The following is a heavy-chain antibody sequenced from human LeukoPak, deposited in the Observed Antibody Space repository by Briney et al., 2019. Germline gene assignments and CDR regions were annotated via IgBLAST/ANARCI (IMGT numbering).Heavy chain of an antibody. V-gene: IGHV3-9*01. CDR2: ISWNSDSV. J-gene: IGHJ6*02. D-gene: IGHD3-16*01. CDR3: ARAGGSRYYYAMDV. Sequence: GGSLRLSCAGSGFTFDDYGMHWVRQAPGKGLEWVSGISWNSDSVGYADSVKGRFTISRDNAENSLYLQMNSLRAEDTAFYYCARAGGSRYYYAMDVWGQGTTVTVSS. CDR1: GFTFDDYG.